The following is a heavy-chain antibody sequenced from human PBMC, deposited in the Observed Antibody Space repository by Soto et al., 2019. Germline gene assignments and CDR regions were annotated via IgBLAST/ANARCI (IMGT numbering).Heavy chain of an antibody. D-gene: IGHD5-12*01. CDR2: IYDTGSV. CDR3: ARVQRYSGSFRWFDP. Sequence: KTSETLSLTCTVSGGSIRDYYWSWVRQPAGKGLEWIGRIYDTGSVNYNPSLQSRVTMSVDTSQNQLSLKLSPVTAADTAVYYCARVQRYSGSFRWFDPWGQGTLVTVSS. J-gene: IGHJ5*02. CDR1: GGSIRDYY. V-gene: IGHV4-4*07.